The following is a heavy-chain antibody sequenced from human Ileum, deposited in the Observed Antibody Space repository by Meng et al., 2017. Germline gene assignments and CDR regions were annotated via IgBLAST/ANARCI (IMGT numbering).Heavy chain of an antibody. CDR3: AKDGTSGSYLGLYY. V-gene: IGHV6-1*01. D-gene: IGHD1-26*01. CDR2: TYYRSKWYN. CDR1: GDSVSSNSAA. J-gene: IGHJ4*02. Sequence: QVQLQQSGPGLVKPSQTLSLTFSISGDSVSSNSAAWNWIRQSPSRGLELLGRTYYRSKWYNDYAVSVKSRITINPDTSKNQFSLQLNSVTPEDTAVYYCAKDGTSGSYLGLYYWGQGTLVTVSS.